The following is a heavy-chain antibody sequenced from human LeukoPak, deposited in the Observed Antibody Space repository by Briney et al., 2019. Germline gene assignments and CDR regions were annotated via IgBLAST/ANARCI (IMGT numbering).Heavy chain of an antibody. J-gene: IGHJ5*02. CDR2: MNPNSGNT. Sequence: ASVKVSCKASGYTFTSYDINWVRQATGQGLEWMGWMNPNSGNTGYAQKFQGRVTMTRNTSISTAYMELSSLRSEDTAVYYCARGWKYYDFWSGYYTRDDWFDPWGQGTLVTVSS. CDR3: ARGWKYYDFWSGYYTRDDWFDP. D-gene: IGHD3-3*01. V-gene: IGHV1-8*01. CDR1: GYTFTSYD.